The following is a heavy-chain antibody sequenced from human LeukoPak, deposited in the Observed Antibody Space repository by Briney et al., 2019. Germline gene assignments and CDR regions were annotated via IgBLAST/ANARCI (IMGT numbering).Heavy chain of an antibody. CDR3: AKITGTTSQRWFDP. CDR1: GYSISSGNY. J-gene: IGHJ5*02. CDR2: IYYSGST. V-gene: IGHV4-38-2*01. Sequence: SETLSLTCAVSGYSISSGNYWGWIRQPPGKGLEWIGSIYYSGSTYYNPSLKSRVTISVDTSKNQFSLKLSSVTAADTAVYYCAKITGTTSQRWFDPWGQGTLVTVSS. D-gene: IGHD1-7*01.